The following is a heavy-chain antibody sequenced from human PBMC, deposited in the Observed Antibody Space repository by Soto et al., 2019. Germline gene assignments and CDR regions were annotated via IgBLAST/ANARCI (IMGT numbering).Heavy chain of an antibody. Sequence: QVQLVESGGGLVKPGGSLRLSCAASGFTFNDYYMSWVRQAPGKGLEWVSYISRSGPYTKYGDSVKGRFTISRDNAKNSLYLQMSSLRVEDTAVYYCARVPVSMVRGYGMDVWGQGTTVTVYS. CDR1: GFTFNDYY. D-gene: IGHD3-10*01. CDR2: ISRSGPYT. V-gene: IGHV3-11*06. J-gene: IGHJ6*02. CDR3: ARVPVSMVRGYGMDV.